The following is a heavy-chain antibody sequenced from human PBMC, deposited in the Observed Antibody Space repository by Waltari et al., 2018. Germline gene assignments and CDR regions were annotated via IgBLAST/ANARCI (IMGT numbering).Heavy chain of an antibody. CDR3: GKHAGTTRGGKRFNH. Sequence: QLQLQESGPGLVKASETLSLTCTVSGDSISSSSYYWGWVRQPPGKGLEWIGNMYYRGGAYYKPTLKSRGTISGNKAKGRFALKVGSVTAADTSMYYCGKHAGTTRGGKRFNHWGQGMLVNGSP. J-gene: IGHJ4*02. V-gene: IGHV4-39*01. CDR2: MYYRGGA. CDR1: GDSISSSSYY. D-gene: IGHD1-1*01.